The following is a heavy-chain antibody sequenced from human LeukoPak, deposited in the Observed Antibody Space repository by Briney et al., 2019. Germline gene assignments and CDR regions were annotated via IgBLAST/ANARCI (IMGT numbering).Heavy chain of an antibody. CDR2: IYYSGST. J-gene: IGHJ6*03. D-gene: IGHD1/OR15-1a*01. CDR1: GGSLTSYY. V-gene: IGHV4-59*01. CDR3: AGGVTKGSPPPLIGYYYMDV. Sequence: SETLSLTCTVSGGSLTSYYWSWIRQPPGKGLEWIGYIYYSGSTNYNPSLKSRVTISLDTSKNQFSLKVSSVTAAATAVYSFAGGVTKGSPPPLIGYYYMDVWGKGTTVTVSS.